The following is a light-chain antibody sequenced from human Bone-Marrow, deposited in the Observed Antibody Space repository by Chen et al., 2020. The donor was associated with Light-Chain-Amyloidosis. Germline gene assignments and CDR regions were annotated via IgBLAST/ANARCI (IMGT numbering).Light chain of an antibody. Sequence: DIQMTQSPSSLSASVGDRVTITCRASQSISSYLNWYQQKPGKAPKLLIYAASSLQSGVPSRFSGSGSWTDFTLTIRSLQPEDFATYYCQQSYSTPYTFGQGTKLEIK. CDR3: QQSYSTPYT. J-gene: IGKJ2*01. V-gene: IGKV1-39*01. CDR1: QSISSY. CDR2: AAS.